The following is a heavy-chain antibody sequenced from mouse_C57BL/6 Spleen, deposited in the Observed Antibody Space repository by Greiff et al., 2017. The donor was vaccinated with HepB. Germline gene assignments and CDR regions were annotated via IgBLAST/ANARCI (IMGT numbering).Heavy chain of an antibody. CDR3: TRGGYSNYMDY. CDR1: GFTFSSYA. V-gene: IGHV5-9-1*02. D-gene: IGHD2-5*01. Sequence: EVQVVESGEGLVKPGGSLKLSCAASGFTFSSYAMSWVRQTPEKRLEWVAYISSGGDYIYYADTVKGRFTISRDNARNTLYLQMSSLKSEDTAMYYCTRGGYSNYMDYWGQGTSVTVSS. J-gene: IGHJ4*01. CDR2: ISSGGDYI.